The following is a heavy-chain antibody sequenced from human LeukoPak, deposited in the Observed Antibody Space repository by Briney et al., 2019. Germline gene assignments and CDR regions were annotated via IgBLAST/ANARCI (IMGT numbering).Heavy chain of an antibody. CDR1: GFTFSSYA. V-gene: IGHV3-23*01. Sequence: GGSLRLSCAASGFTFSSYAMNWVRQAPGKGLEWVSTISGSGGNTDYADSVKGRFTISRDNSKNTVYLQMNSLRAEDTAVYYCAKSAVPGRFDYWGQGTLVTVSS. J-gene: IGHJ4*02. D-gene: IGHD6-19*01. CDR3: AKSAVPGRFDY. CDR2: ISGSGGNT.